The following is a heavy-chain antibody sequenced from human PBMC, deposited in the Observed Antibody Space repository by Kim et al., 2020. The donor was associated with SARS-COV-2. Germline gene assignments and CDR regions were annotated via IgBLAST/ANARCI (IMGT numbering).Heavy chain of an antibody. J-gene: IGHJ4*02. CDR2: IYYSGST. CDR3: ARVLTTGYSDY. Sequence: SETLSLTCSVSGGSISRYFWSWIRQPPGKGLEWIGYIYYSGSTKYNPSLESRFTLSVDPSKNQFSLTLTSVTAADTAVYYCARVLTTGYSDYWGRGTLVT. CDR1: GGSISRYF. D-gene: IGHD3-9*01. V-gene: IGHV4-59*01.